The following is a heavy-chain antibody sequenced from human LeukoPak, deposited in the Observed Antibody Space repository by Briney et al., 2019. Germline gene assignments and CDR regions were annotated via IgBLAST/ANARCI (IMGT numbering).Heavy chain of an antibody. J-gene: IGHJ4*02. CDR3: AREEQHQRGRHFEY. V-gene: IGHV1-2*02. Sequence: ASVKVSCKASGYTFSDYYIHWVRQGPGQGLEWIGWINPNSVTNYTQNFQGRVTMTRDTSISTAYMELSRLRSDDTAVYYCAREEQHQRGRHFEYWGQGTLVTVSS. CDR1: GYTFSDYY. D-gene: IGHD6-13*01. CDR2: INPNSVT.